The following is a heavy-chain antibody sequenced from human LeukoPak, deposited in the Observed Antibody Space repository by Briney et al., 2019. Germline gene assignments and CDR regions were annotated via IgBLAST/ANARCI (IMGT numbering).Heavy chain of an antibody. CDR2: ISYIGNT. Sequence: SETLSLTCTISGGSVSSGTYYWSWIRQPPGKELEWIGYISYIGNTNYNPSLKSRVTISKDMSKNQFSLKLSSVTAADTAVYHFAREHDWGDFDYWGQGVLVTVAT. J-gene: IGHJ4*02. CDR3: AREHDWGDFDY. D-gene: IGHD3-9*01. V-gene: IGHV4-61*01. CDR1: GGSVSSGTYY.